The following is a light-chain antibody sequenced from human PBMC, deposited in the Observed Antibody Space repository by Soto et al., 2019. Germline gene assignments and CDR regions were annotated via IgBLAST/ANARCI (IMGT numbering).Light chain of an antibody. CDR3: QQYNSFPT. Sequence: DIQMTQSPSTLSASVGDRVTITCRASQSISSWLAWYQQKPGKAPKLLIYKASSLESGVPSRFSGSGSGTEFTLTSSSLQPDDFATYYCQQYNSFPTFGQGPKVEIK. V-gene: IGKV1-5*03. CDR1: QSISSW. J-gene: IGKJ1*01. CDR2: KAS.